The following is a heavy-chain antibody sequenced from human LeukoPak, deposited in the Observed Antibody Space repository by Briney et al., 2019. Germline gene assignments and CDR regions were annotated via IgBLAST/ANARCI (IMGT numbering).Heavy chain of an antibody. D-gene: IGHD2-21*01. CDR2: INHSGST. CDR3: ARGRIASGAYYYYMDV. Sequence: SETLSLTYAVFGGSFSGYYWSWIRQPPGKGLEWIGEINHSGSTIYNPSFKSRVTISVDTSKNQVSLKLSSVTAADTAVYYCARGRIASGAYYYYMDVWGKGTTVTVSS. J-gene: IGHJ6*03. V-gene: IGHV4-34*01. CDR1: GGSFSGYY.